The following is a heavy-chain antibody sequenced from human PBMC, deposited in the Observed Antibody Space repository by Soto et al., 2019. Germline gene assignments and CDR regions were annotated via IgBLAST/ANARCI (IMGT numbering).Heavy chain of an antibody. V-gene: IGHV4-39*01. CDR3: ARSGIAARLNYYYYGMDV. CDR1: GGSISSSSYY. CDR2: IYYRAST. Sequence: SETLSLTCTVSGGSISSSSYYWGWIRQPPGKGMEWIESIYYRASTYYNPSLKSRVTISVDTSKNQFSLKLSSVTAADTAVYYCARSGIAARLNYYYYGMDVWGQGTTVTVSS. D-gene: IGHD6-6*01. J-gene: IGHJ6*02.